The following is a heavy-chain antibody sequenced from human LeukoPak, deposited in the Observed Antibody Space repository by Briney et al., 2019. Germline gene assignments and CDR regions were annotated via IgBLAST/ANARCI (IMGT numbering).Heavy chain of an antibody. CDR2: INPNSGGT. V-gene: IGHV1-2*02. D-gene: IGHD2-15*01. J-gene: IGHJ4*02. CDR3: ARDPSYCSGGSCYFFDY. Sequence: ASVKVSCKASGYTFTGYYMHWVRQAPGQGLEWMGRINPNSGGTNYAQKFQGRVTMTRDTSISTAYMELSRLRSDDTAVYYCARDPSYCSGGSCYFFDYWGQGTLATVSS. CDR1: GYTFTGYY.